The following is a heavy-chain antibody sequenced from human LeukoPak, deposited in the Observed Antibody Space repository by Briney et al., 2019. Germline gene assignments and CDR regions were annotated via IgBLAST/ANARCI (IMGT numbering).Heavy chain of an antibody. J-gene: IGHJ4*02. V-gene: IGHV5-51*01. CDR2: IYPGDSDT. Sequence: GESLKIPCKGSGYSFTNYWIGWVRQMPGKGLEWMGIIYPGDSDTRYSPSSQGQVTISADKSISTAYLQWSSLKASDTAMYYCARRGNWYEFDYWGQGTLVTVSS. D-gene: IGHD1-1*01. CDR3: ARRGNWYEFDY. CDR1: GYSFTNYW.